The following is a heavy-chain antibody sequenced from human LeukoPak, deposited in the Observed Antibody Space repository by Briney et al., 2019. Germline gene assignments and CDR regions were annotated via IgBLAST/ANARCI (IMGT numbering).Heavy chain of an antibody. CDR1: GGSISSSSYY. CDR2: IYYSGST. V-gene: IGHV4-61*05. J-gene: IGHJ4*02. D-gene: IGHD2-21*02. Sequence: PSETLSLTCTVSGGSISSSSYYWGWIRQPPGKGLEWIGYIYYSGSTNYNPSLKSRVTISVDTSKNQFSLKLTSVTAADTAVYYCARGLVVTEYNFDYWGQGTLVTVSS. CDR3: ARGLVVTEYNFDY.